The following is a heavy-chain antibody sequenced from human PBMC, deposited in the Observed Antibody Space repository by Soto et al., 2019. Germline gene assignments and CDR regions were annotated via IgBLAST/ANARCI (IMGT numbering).Heavy chain of an antibody. CDR1: GYSFTSYW. CDR2: IDPSDSYT. J-gene: IGHJ4*02. Sequence: GESLKISCKGSGYSFTSYWISWVRQMPGKGLEWMGRIDPSDSYTNYSPSFQGHVTISADKSISTAYLQWSSLKASDTAMYYCARLYYDFWGGYPPRELYFDYWGQGTLVTVSS. D-gene: IGHD3-3*01. V-gene: IGHV5-10-1*01. CDR3: ARLYYDFWGGYPPRELYFDY.